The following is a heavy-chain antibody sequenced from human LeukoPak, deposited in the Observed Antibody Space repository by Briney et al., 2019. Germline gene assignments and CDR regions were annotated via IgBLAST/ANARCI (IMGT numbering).Heavy chain of an antibody. Sequence: GGSLRLSCAASGFTFSSYAMSWVRQAPGKGLEWVSATSGSGGSTYYADSVKGRFTISRDNSKNTLYLQMNSLRAEDTAVYYCAKDPRRGTNIDYWGQGTLVTVSS. CDR1: GFTFSSYA. J-gene: IGHJ4*02. CDR3: AKDPRRGTNIDY. D-gene: IGHD1-7*01. CDR2: TSGSGGST. V-gene: IGHV3-23*01.